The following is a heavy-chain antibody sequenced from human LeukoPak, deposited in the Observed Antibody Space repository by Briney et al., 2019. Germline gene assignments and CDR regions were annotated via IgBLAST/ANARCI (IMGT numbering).Heavy chain of an antibody. CDR2: ISGSGGST. Sequence: PGGSLRLSCVASGFTFSTYGMSWVRQAPGKGLEWVSAISGSGGSTYYADSVKGRFTISRDNSKNTLYLQMNSLRAEDTAVYYCARDGRYSYGFYYYYMDVWGKGTTVTVSS. CDR3: ARDGRYSYGFYYYYMDV. J-gene: IGHJ6*03. D-gene: IGHD5-18*01. CDR1: GFTFSTYG. V-gene: IGHV3-23*01.